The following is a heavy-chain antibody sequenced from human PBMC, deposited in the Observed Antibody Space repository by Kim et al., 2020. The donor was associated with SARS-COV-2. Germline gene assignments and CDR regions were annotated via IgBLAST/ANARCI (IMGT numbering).Heavy chain of an antibody. Sequence: GGSLRLSCVVSGFSFSNYSMNWVRQAPGKGLEWLSYITSSGFTKSYADSVKGRFAISRDNAKNSLYLQMNSLRTDDTAVYYCARGGSTYPRGYSWGQGTL. D-gene: IGHD2-15*01. CDR3: ARGGSTYPRGYS. V-gene: IGHV3-48*04. CDR2: ITSSGFTK. CDR1: GFSFSNYS. J-gene: IGHJ4*02.